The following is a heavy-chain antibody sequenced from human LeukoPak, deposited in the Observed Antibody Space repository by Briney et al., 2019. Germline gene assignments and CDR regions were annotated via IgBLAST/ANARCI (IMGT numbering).Heavy chain of an antibody. CDR2: ISGSGGST. V-gene: IGHV3-23*01. CDR1: GFTFSSYA. J-gene: IGHJ4*02. D-gene: IGHD5-18*01. Sequence: GGSLRLSCAASGFTFSSYAMSWVRQAPGKGLEWVSAISGSGGSTYYADSVKGRFTISRDNSKNTLYLRMNSLRAEDTAVYYCAKDRGYSYGNDYWGQGTLVTVSS. CDR3: AKDRGYSYGNDY.